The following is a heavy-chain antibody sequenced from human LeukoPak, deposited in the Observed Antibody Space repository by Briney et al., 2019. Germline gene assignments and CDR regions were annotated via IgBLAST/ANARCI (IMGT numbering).Heavy chain of an antibody. D-gene: IGHD4-11*01. Sequence: GGSLRLSCTASGFTFSTYAMSWVRQAPGKGLDWVSAISGSGSTIFYGDSVKGRFTISRNNSKNTLYLQMNSLRAEDTAVYYCAQVLTEAPNWFDPWGQGTLVTVS. CDR2: ISGSGSTI. J-gene: IGHJ5*02. CDR1: GFTFSTYA. V-gene: IGHV3-23*01. CDR3: AQVLTEAPNWFDP.